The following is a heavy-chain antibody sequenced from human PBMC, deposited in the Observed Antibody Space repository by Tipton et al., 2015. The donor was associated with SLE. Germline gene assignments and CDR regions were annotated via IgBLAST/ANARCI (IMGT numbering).Heavy chain of an antibody. CDR1: GGSFSGYY. D-gene: IGHD6-6*01. J-gene: IGHJ4*02. CDR2: INHSGST. CDR3: ARGHSSSSPFDY. V-gene: IGHV4-34*01. Sequence: TLSLTCAVYGGSFSGYYWSWIRQPPGKGLEWIGEINHSGSTNYSPSLKSRVTISVDTSKNQFSLKLSSVTAADTAVYYCARGHSSSSPFDYWGQGTLVTVSS.